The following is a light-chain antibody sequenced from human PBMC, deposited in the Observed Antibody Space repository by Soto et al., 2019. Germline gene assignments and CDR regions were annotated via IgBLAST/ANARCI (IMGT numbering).Light chain of an antibody. CDR1: QSISSW. CDR2: DAS. Sequence: DIQMTQSPSTLSASVGDRVTITCRASQSISSWLAWYQQKPGKAPKLLIYDASSLESGVPSRFSGSGSGTECTLTISSLQSDDFATYYCQQYNSYSLYTFGQGTKLEIK. J-gene: IGKJ2*01. CDR3: QQYNSYSLYT. V-gene: IGKV1-5*01.